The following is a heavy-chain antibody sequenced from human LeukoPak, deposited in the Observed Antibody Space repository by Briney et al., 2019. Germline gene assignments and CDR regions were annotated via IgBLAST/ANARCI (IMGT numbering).Heavy chain of an antibody. Sequence: GGSLRLSCAASGFTFSNAWMNWVRQAPGKGLEWVGRVKSKIDGGTTDYAAPVKDRFSISRDDSQNTLYLQMNSLKTEDTAVYYCTTACTRDSYYYDSTGYWGQGTLVTVSS. D-gene: IGHD3-22*01. J-gene: IGHJ4*02. V-gene: IGHV3-15*07. CDR2: VKSKIDGGTT. CDR1: GFTFSNAW. CDR3: TTACTRDSYYYDSTGY.